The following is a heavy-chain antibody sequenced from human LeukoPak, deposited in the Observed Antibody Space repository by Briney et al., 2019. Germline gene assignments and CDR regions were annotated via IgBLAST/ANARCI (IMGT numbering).Heavy chain of an antibody. V-gene: IGHV1-18*01. D-gene: IGHD6-13*01. J-gene: IGHJ4*02. CDR3: AKVAGDRMDY. Sequence: GASVKVSCKASGYTFATYGLCWVRQAPGHGLEWMGWISANTGKTDYAQKFQGRVTMTTDTSTSTAYMELRSLRPDDTAVYYCAKVAGDRMDYWGQGTLLTVSS. CDR1: GYTFATYG. CDR2: ISANTGKT.